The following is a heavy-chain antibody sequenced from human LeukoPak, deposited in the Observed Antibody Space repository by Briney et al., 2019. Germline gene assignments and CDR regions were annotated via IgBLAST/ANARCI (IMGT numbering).Heavy chain of an antibody. CDR1: GFTFSSYA. V-gene: IGHV3-23*01. D-gene: IGHD3-9*01. CDR2: ISGSGGST. J-gene: IGHJ4*02. CDR3: AKLLRYFDWLFYD. Sequence: PGXXLRLSCAASGFTFSSYAMSWVRQAPGKGLEWVSAISGSGGSTYYADSVKGRFTISRDNSKNTLYLQMNSLRAEDTAVYYCAKLLRYFDWLFYDWGQGTLVTVSS.